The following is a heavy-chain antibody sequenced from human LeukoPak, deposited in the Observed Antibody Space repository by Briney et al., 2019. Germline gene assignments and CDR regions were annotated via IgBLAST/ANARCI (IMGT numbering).Heavy chain of an antibody. Sequence: SQTLSLTCAISGDTVSSNRAAWNWIRQSPSRGLEWLGRTYYRAKWWHDYAVSVKNRITINPNTSKNQFSLQLNSVTPEDTAVYYCGRGAAAGSPFDYWGQGTLVTVSS. CDR1: GDTVSSNRAA. CDR2: TYYRAKWWH. J-gene: IGHJ4*02. CDR3: GRGAAAGSPFDY. V-gene: IGHV6-1*01. D-gene: IGHD6-13*01.